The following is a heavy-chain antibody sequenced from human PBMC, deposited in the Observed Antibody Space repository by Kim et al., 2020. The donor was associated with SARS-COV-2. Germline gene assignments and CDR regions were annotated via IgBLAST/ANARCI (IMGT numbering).Heavy chain of an antibody. J-gene: IGHJ4*01. CDR1: GFTFSSYW. CDR3: ARAYSSGCYDY. V-gene: IGHV3-74*01. Sequence: GGSLRLSCAASGFTFSSYWMHWVRQAPGKGLVWVSRINSDGSSTTYADSVKGRLTISRDNAKNTMSLQLNSLRAEDTAVYYCARAYSSGCYDYWGHGTLV. D-gene: IGHD6-19*01. CDR2: INSDGSST.